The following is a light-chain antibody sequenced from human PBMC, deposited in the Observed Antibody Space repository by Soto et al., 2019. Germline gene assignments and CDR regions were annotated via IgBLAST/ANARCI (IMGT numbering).Light chain of an antibody. V-gene: IGKV3-11*01. CDR2: DAS. CDR1: RSVSSY. J-gene: IGKJ4*01. CDR3: QQYGSSPLT. Sequence: EIVLTQSPATLSLSPGEGASLSCRARRSVSSYLAWYQQKPGQAPRLLIYDASNRATGIPARFSGSGSGTEFTLTISRLEPEDFAVYYCQQYGSSPLTFGGGTKVDIK.